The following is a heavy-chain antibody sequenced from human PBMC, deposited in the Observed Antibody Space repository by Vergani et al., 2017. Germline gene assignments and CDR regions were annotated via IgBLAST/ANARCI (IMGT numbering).Heavy chain of an antibody. V-gene: IGHV3-11*03. Sequence: VQLLESGGGLVKPGGSLRLSSPASLFTFTPYSLHWLRQAPVQGLPGFSYISSSSSYTNYADSVKGRLTISRDNAKNSLYLQMNSLRAEDTAVYYCARKGNYFDYWGQGTLVTVSS. CDR3: ARKGNYFDY. CDR1: LFTFTPYS. J-gene: IGHJ4*02. CDR2: ISSSSSYT.